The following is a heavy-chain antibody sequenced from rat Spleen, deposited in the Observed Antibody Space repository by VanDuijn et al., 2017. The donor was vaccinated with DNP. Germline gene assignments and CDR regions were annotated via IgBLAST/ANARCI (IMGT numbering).Heavy chain of an antibody. V-gene: IGHV2-19*01. Sequence: QVQLKESGPGLVQPSQTLSLTCNVSGFSLTDYSVHWVRQPPGKGLEWMGRIRSGGSTDYNSALKSRLSISRDTSKSQVFLKMNSLQTEDTAIYFCTRGDYYSNYLRAMDAWGQGTSVTVSS. CDR3: TRGDYYSNYLRAMDA. J-gene: IGHJ4*01. D-gene: IGHD1-2*01. CDR2: IRSGGST. CDR1: GFSLTDYS.